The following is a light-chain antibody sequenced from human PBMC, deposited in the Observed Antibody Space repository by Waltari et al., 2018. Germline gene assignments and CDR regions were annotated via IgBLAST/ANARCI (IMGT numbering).Light chain of an antibody. V-gene: IGLV2-23*02. Sequence: QSALSQPASVSGSPGQSITISCPGTSSDVRSYNIVSCYQPPPAKPPNLMIYDVSKRPSGVSNRFSGSKSGNTASLTIAGLQAEDEADYYCCSYAGTSKRVFAGGTKVTVL. J-gene: IGLJ2*01. CDR3: CSYAGTSKRV. CDR1: SSDVRSYNI. CDR2: DVS.